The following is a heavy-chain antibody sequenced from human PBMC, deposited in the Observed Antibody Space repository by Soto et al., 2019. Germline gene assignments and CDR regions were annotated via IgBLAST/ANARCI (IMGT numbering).Heavy chain of an antibody. J-gene: IGHJ4*02. CDR3: AKDVYCSGGSCYSWPGPY. CDR2: ISGSGGST. Sequence: GVSLRLSCAASGFTFSSYAMSWVRQAPGKGLEWVSAISGSGGSTYYADSVKGRFTISRDNSKNTLYLQMNSLRAEDTAVYYCAKDVYCSGGSCYSWPGPYWGQGTLVTVSS. D-gene: IGHD2-15*01. V-gene: IGHV3-23*01. CDR1: GFTFSSYA.